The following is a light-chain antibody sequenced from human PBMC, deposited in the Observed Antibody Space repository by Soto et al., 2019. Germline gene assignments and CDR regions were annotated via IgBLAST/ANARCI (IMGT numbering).Light chain of an antibody. CDR2: RND. Sequence: QPVLTQPPSASGTPGQRVTISCSGSSSNIGSNYVYWYQQLPGTAPKLLIYRNDQRPSGVPDRVSGSKSGTSASLAISGLRSEDEADYYWATWDDSLSGVVFGGGTKVTVL. J-gene: IGLJ2*01. CDR3: ATWDDSLSGVV. V-gene: IGLV1-47*01. CDR1: SSNIGSNY.